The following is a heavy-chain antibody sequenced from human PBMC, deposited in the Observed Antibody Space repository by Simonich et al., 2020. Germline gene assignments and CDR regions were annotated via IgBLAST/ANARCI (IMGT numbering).Heavy chain of an antibody. CDR2: ISSSSRYI. CDR1: GFTFSSYS. V-gene: IGHV3-21*01. D-gene: IGHD3-10*01. CDR3: ARDTSYYGSGSYYFDY. Sequence: GGGLVKPVGSLRLSCAASGFTFSSYSMKWVRQAPGNGLECVSSISSSSRYIYYADSVKGRFTIYRKNAKNSLYMQMNSLRAEDTALYYCARDTSYYGSGSYYFDYWGQGTLVTVSS. J-gene: IGHJ4*02.